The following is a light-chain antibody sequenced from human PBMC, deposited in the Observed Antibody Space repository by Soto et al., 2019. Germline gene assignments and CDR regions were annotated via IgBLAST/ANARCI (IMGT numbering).Light chain of an antibody. CDR3: SSYSVSSTLI. CDR1: NSDIGGYDY. V-gene: IGLV2-14*01. J-gene: IGLJ2*01. CDR2: EVS. Sequence: QSALTQPASVSGSPGQSITISCTGTNSDIGGYDYVSWYQQYPGKAPKLIIYEVSNRPSEIFARFSGSKSGNTASLTISGLQAEDEAVYYCSSYSVSSTLIFGGGTKVTVL.